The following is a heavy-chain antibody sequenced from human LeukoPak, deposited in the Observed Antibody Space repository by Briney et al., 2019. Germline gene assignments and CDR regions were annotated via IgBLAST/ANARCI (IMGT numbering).Heavy chain of an antibody. D-gene: IGHD3-10*01. J-gene: IGHJ3*02. CDR3: ARDLRFGDSGTFDI. Sequence: SETLSLTCTVSGGSISSSSYYWGWIRQPPGKGLEWIGSIYYSGSTYYNPSLKSRVTISVDTSKNQFSLKLSSVTAADTAVYYCARDLRFGDSGTFDIWGQGTMVTVSS. V-gene: IGHV4-39*07. CDR2: IYYSGST. CDR1: GGSISSSSYY.